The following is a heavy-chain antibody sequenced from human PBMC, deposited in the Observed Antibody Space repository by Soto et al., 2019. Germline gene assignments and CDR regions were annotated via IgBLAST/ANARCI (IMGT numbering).Heavy chain of an antibody. CDR3: ARAPYYYDSSGYSEYFQH. Sequence: QVQLVESGGGVVQPGRSLRLSCAASGFTFSSYGMHWVRQAPGKGLEWMAVIWYDGSNKYYADSVKGRFTISRDNSKNTLYLQMNSLRAEDTAVYYCARAPYYYDSSGYSEYFQHWGQGTLVTVSS. CDR1: GFTFSSYG. V-gene: IGHV3-33*01. D-gene: IGHD3-22*01. CDR2: IWYDGSNK. J-gene: IGHJ1*01.